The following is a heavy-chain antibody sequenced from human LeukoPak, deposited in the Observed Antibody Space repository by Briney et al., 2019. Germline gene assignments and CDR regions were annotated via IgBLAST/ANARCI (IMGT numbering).Heavy chain of an antibody. CDR3: AKEGDWTRES. Sequence: GGSLRLSCAASGFSPSTNWMDWIRQAPGKGLEWVANIKQDVSAKHYVDSVKCRFTISRDNAKDSLYLQMNSLTVEDTAVYYCAKEGDWTRESWGQGTLVTVSS. D-gene: IGHD2-21*02. CDR1: GFSPSTNW. V-gene: IGHV3-7*03. CDR2: IKQDVSAK. J-gene: IGHJ5*02.